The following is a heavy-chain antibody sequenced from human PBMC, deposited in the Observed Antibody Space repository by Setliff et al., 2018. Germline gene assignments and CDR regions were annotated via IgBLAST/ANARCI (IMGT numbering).Heavy chain of an antibody. V-gene: IGHV3-30*04. CDR3: ASSGGNWHFDL. J-gene: IGHJ2*01. Sequence: PGGSLRLSCAASGFTFSSYTMHWVRQAPGKGLEWVAVISYDGSNKYYADSVKGRFTISRDNSKNTLYLQMNSLRAEDTAVYYCASSGGNWHFDLWGRGTLVTVSS. D-gene: IGHD2-15*01. CDR1: GFTFSSYT. CDR2: ISYDGSNK.